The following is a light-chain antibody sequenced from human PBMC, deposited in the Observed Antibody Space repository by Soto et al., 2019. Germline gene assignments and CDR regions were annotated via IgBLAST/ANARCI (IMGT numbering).Light chain of an antibody. V-gene: IGKV1-5*03. CDR3: QQYNSYSEA. Sequence: DIQMTQSPSTVSGSVRDRVTITCRASQTISSWLAWYQQKPGKAPKLLIYKASTLKSGVPSRFSGSGSGTEFTLTISSLQPDDFATYYCQQYNSYSEAFGQGTKVHIK. CDR2: KAS. CDR1: QTISSW. J-gene: IGKJ1*01.